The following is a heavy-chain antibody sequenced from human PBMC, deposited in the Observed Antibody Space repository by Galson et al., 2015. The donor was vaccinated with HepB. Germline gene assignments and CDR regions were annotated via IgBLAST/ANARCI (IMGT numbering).Heavy chain of an antibody. D-gene: IGHD3-9*01. J-gene: IGHJ5*01. CDR3: ARGGLDRGEDRPGYFYNWFDS. CDR2: ISWNRGRI. Sequence: SLRLSCAASGFRLDDYAMHWVRQAPGKGLEWVSGISWNRGRIGYADSVKGRFTISADKANNSLFLQMNSLRAEDTALYYCARGGLDRGEDRPGYFYNWFDSWGQGILVTVSS. V-gene: IGHV3-9*01. CDR1: GFRLDDYA.